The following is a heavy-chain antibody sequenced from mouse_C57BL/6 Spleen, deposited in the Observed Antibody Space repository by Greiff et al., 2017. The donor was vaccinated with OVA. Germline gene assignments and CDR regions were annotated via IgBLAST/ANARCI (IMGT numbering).Heavy chain of an antibody. V-gene: IGHV1-72*01. CDR1: GYTFTSYW. J-gene: IGHJ1*03. CDR3: ARDYGSRSPYWYFDV. Sequence: QVQLQQPGAELVKPGASVKLSCKASGYTFTSYWMHWVKQRPGRGLEWIGRIDPNSGGTKDNEKLKSKATLTVDKPSSTAYMQLSSLTSEDSAVYYCARDYGSRSPYWYFDVWGTGTTVTVSS. D-gene: IGHD1-1*01. CDR2: IDPNSGGT.